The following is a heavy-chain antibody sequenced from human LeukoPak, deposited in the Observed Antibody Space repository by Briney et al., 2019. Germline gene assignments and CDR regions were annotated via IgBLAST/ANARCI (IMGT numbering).Heavy chain of an antibody. Sequence: ASVKVSCKASGYTFTSYYMHWVRQAPGQGLEWMGIINPSGGSTSYAQKFQGRVTMTRDTSTSTVYMELSSLRSEDTAVYYCARDLWRVYGSGSYLENYYYYMDVWGKGTTVTISS. CDR1: GYTFTSYY. D-gene: IGHD3-10*01. CDR2: INPSGGST. V-gene: IGHV1-46*01. J-gene: IGHJ6*03. CDR3: ARDLWRVYGSGSYLENYYYYMDV.